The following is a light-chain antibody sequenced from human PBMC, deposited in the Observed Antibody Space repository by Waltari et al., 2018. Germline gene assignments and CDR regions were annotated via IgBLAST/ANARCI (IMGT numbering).Light chain of an antibody. CDR1: QDISNY. CDR2: VAS. CDR3: LQGYYYHT. J-gene: IGKJ2*01. V-gene: IGKV1-39*01. Sequence: DIHMTQSPSSLSVSVGGRVTITCRASQDISNYLSWYQQKPGKAPKLLIYVASSLQSGVPSRFSGSGSGTDFTLTISSLQPEDFATYYCLQGYYYHTFGQGTKLEVK.